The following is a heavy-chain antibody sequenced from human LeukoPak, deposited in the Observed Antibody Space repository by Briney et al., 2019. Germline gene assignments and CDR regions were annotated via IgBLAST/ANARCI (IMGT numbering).Heavy chain of an antibody. D-gene: IGHD3-10*01. J-gene: IGHJ4*02. V-gene: IGHV3-48*01. Sequence: GGSLRLSCAASVFTFSSYSMNGVRQAPGKGREGVSYISSSSSTIYYADSVKGRFTISRDNAKNSLYLQMNSLRAEDTAVYYCARGGLLWFGELLSGVFDYWGQGTLVTVSS. CDR1: VFTFSSYS. CDR3: ARGGLLWFGELLSGVFDY. CDR2: ISSSSSTI.